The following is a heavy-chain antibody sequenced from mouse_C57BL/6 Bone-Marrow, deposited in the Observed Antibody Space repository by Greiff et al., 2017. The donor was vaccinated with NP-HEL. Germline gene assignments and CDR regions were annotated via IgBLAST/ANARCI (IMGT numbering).Heavy chain of an antibody. CDR3: ARWDGSSYVGYFDV. D-gene: IGHD1-1*01. V-gene: IGHV1-81*01. CDR1: GYTFTSYG. J-gene: IGHJ1*03. CDR2: IYPRSGNT. Sequence: LVESGAELARPGASVKLSCKASGYTFTSYGISWVKQRTGQGLEWIGEIYPRSGNTYYNEKFKGKATLTADKSSSTAYMELRSLTSEDSAVYFCARWDGSSYVGYFDVWGTGTTVTVSS.